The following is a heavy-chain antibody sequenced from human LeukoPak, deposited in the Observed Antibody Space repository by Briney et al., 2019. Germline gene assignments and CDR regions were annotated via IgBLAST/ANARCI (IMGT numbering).Heavy chain of an antibody. V-gene: IGHV3-30-3*01. CDR3: ARDPSQQLADGTTTVRYGMDV. CDR1: GFTFSSYA. CDR2: ISYDGSNK. J-gene: IGHJ6*02. Sequence: HPGRSLRLSCAASGFTFSSYAMHWVRQAPGKGLEWVAVISYDGSNKYYADSVKDRFTISRDNSKNTLYLQMNSLRAEDTAAYYCARDPSQQLADGTTTVRYGMDVWGQGTTVTVSS. D-gene: IGHD6-13*01.